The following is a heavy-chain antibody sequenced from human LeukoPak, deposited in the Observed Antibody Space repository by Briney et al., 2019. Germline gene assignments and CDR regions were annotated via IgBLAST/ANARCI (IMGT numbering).Heavy chain of an antibody. CDR2: IYTSGRT. CDR1: GGSISSYS. J-gene: IGHJ6*02. CDR3: ARSHNSGSLDV. Sequence: SSETLSLTCTVSGGSISSYSWSWIRQPAGKGLEWIGLIYTSGRTDYGPSLKSRVTMLVDMSKNQLSLRLTSVTAADTAVYYCARSHNSGSLDVWGQGTTVSVSS. V-gene: IGHV4-4*07. D-gene: IGHD2-15*01.